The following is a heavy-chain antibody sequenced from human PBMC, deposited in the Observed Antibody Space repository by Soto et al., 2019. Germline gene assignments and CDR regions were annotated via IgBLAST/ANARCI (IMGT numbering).Heavy chain of an antibody. CDR2: INPTSGGT. J-gene: IGHJ4*02. Sequence: QVQLVQSGAEVKKPGASVKVSFKTSGYTLAAYYIPWIRQAPGQGLEWMGWINPTSGGTVYAQNFQDRVTMTRDTSISTAYMELRRLNSDDTAVYYCARDPDYGDYWGYFFDSWGQGTPVTVSS. V-gene: IGHV1-2*02. D-gene: IGHD4-17*01. CDR1: GYTLAAYY. CDR3: ARDPDYGDYWGYFFDS.